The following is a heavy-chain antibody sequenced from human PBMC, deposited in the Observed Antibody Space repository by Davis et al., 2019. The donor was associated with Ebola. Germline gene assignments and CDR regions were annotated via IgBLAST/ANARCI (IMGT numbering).Heavy chain of an antibody. CDR1: RYPFSRHS. V-gene: IGHV1-3*01. D-gene: IGHD3-3*01. CDR3: AREHDSWSGYAFDY. CDR2: INCGNGNT. J-gene: IGHJ4*02. Sequence: ASVQVSCKASRYPFSRHSLQWVRHPHGQRLEGMGWINCGNGNTKYSQNFQGRVTITRDTPTSTAYMDLSSLRTEDTAVYYCAREHDSWSGYAFDYWGQGTLVTVSA.